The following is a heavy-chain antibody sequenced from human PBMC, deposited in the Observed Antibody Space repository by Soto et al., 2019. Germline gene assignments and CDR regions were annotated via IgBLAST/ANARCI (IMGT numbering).Heavy chain of an antibody. D-gene: IGHD5-12*01. CDR3: ARDGERWLQYNFDY. Sequence: GGSLRLSCAASGFTFSSYGMHWVRQAPGKGLEWVAVIWYDGSNKYYADSVKGRFTISRDNSKNTLYLQMNSLRAEDTAVYYCARDGERWLQYNFDYWGQGTLVTVSS. CDR2: IWYDGSNK. J-gene: IGHJ4*02. CDR1: GFTFSSYG. V-gene: IGHV3-33*01.